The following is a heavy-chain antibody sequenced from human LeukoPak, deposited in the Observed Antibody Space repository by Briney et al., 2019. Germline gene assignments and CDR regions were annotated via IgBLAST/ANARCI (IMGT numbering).Heavy chain of an antibody. D-gene: IGHD5-18*01. V-gene: IGHV1-46*01. Sequence: ASVKVSCKASGYTFTSYYMHWVRQAPGQGLEWMGIINPSGGSTSYAQKFQGRVTMTRDTSTSTVYMELSSLRSEDTAVYYCARDEIRRGYSYGSPDYWGQGTLVTVSS. CDR3: ARDEIRRGYSYGSPDY. CDR2: INPSGGST. CDR1: GYTFTSYY. J-gene: IGHJ4*02.